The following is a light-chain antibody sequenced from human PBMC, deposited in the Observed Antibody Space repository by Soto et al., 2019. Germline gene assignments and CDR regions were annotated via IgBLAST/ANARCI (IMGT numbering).Light chain of an antibody. CDR3: QQSYSTPIT. CDR1: QGIRND. Sequence: IKLTPSPSSLSASVGDSVTITCRASQGIRNDVGWYQQKPGKAPELMIYAASSLQSGVPSRFSGSGSGTDFTLTIGSLQPEDFATYYCQQSYSTPITLGQGTRLEI. J-gene: IGKJ5*01. CDR2: AAS. V-gene: IGKV1-39*01.